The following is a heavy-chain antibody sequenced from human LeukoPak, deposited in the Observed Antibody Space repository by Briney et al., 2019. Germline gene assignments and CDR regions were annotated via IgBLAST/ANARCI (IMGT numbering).Heavy chain of an antibody. CDR1: GGTFSSYA. V-gene: IGHV1-69*13. Sequence: GASVKVSCKASGGTFSSYAISWVRQAPGQGLEWVGGIIPIFGTANYAQKFQGRVTITADESTSTAYMELSSLRSEDTAVYYCARSGIQSYYFDYWGQGTLITVSS. D-gene: IGHD5-18*01. CDR3: ARSGIQSYYFDY. CDR2: IIPIFGTA. J-gene: IGHJ4*02.